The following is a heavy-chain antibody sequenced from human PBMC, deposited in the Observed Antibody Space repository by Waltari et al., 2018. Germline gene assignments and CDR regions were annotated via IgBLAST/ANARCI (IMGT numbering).Heavy chain of an antibody. V-gene: IGHV3-7*01. CDR3: ASKGGIAVAGTGGY. D-gene: IGHD6-19*01. CDR2: IKQDGSEK. J-gene: IGHJ4*02. CDR1: GFTFSSYW. Sequence: EVQLVESGGGLVQPGGSLRLSCAASGFTFSSYWMSWVRQAPGKGLGWVANIKQDGSEKYYVDSVKGRFTISRDNAKNSLYLQMNSLRAEDTAVYYCASKGGIAVAGTGGYWGQGTLVTVSS.